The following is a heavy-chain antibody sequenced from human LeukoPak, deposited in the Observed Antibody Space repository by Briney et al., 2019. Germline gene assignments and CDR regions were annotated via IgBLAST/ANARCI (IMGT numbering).Heavy chain of an antibody. D-gene: IGHD3-10*01. V-gene: IGHV3-33*01. CDR2: IRYHGSDK. CDR3: ARPFGSGSSPTAYFDY. CDR1: GFTFSSYG. J-gene: IGHJ4*02. Sequence: PGGSLRLSCAASGFTFSSYGMHWVRQAPGKGLEWVAVIRYHGSDKYYADSVKGRFTISRDNSKNTLYLQMNSLRAEDTAVYYCARPFGSGSSPTAYFDYWGQGTLATVSS.